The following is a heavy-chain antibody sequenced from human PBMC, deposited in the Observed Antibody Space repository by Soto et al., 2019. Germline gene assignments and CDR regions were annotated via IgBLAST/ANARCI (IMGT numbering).Heavy chain of an antibody. CDR1: GGSISRGDYY. CDR2: IDYSGKT. D-gene: IGHD5-18*01. V-gene: IGHV4-30-4*01. Sequence: QVQLQESGPGLVKPSQTLSLTCTVSGGSISRGDYYWSWFRQPPGKGLEWIGYIDYSGKTSYNPSPKSRIFLSIDTSQNLFSLGLHAVTAADTALYYCARVLAGYSYGPVGVYWGQGTLATVAS. CDR3: ARVLAGYSYGPVGVY. J-gene: IGHJ4*02.